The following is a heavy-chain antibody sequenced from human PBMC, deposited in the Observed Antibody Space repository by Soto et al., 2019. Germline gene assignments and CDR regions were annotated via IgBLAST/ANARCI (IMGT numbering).Heavy chain of an antibody. Sequence: SETLSLTCTVSGGSISSFYWSWIRQPPGKGLEWIGSIYYTGSTNYNPSLKSRVTISVDTSKNQFSLKLSSVTAADTAVYYCARGRQRSLDYWGQGTLVTVSS. CDR1: GGSISSFY. CDR3: ARGRQRSLDY. CDR2: IYYTGST. J-gene: IGHJ4*02. V-gene: IGHV4-59*01.